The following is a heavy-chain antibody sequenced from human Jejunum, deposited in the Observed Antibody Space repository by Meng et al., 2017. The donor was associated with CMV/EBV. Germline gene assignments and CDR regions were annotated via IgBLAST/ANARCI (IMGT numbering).Heavy chain of an antibody. CDR3: VRLSGEGYSLDNYGMDV. CDR2: IYLDDSDT. CDR1: FANYW. J-gene: IGHJ6*02. D-gene: IGHD1-1*01. V-gene: IGHV5-51*01. Sequence: FANYWIAWVRQMPGKGLEWMGIIYLDDSDTKYSPSFQGHVTISADKSISTAYLQWTSLKASDTAMYYCVRLSGEGYSLDNYGMDVWGQGTTVTVSS.